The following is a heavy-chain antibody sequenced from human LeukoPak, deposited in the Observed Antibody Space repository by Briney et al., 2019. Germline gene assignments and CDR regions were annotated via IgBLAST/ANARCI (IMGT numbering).Heavy chain of an antibody. Sequence: GGSLRLSCAASGFTFSTYGMHWVRQAPGKGLEWVAFIQYDGSIRLYGDSVKGRFTISRDNSKNTLYLQMNSLRPEDTAVYYCAKDVVGQQWPENYWGQGTLVTVSS. CDR1: GFTFSTYG. V-gene: IGHV3-30*02. CDR2: IQYDGSIR. D-gene: IGHD6-19*01. J-gene: IGHJ4*02. CDR3: AKDVVGQQWPENY.